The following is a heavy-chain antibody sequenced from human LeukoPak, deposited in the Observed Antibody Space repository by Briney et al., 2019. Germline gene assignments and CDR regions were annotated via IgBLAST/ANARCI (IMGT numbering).Heavy chain of an antibody. J-gene: IGHJ5*02. CDR1: DGSISSYY. Sequence: SETLSLTCTVSDGSISSYYWSWIRQPPGKGLEWIGYIYYSGSTNYNPSLKSRVTISVDTSKNQFSLKLSSVTAADTAVYYCAREQKIAVAGSRRYNWFDPWGQGTLVTVSS. D-gene: IGHD6-19*01. CDR3: AREQKIAVAGSRRYNWFDP. CDR2: IYYSGST. V-gene: IGHV4-59*01.